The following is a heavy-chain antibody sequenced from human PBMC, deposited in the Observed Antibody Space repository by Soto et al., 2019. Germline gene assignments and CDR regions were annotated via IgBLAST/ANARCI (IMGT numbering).Heavy chain of an antibody. J-gene: IGHJ6*02. CDR1: GFTFSIYG. CDR3: AKDRSSSLDGMDV. CDR2: IWYDGSNK. Sequence: GGSLRLSCAASGFTFSIYGMHWVRQAPGKGLEWVAVIWYDGSNKYYADSVKGRFTISRDNSKNTLYLQVNSLRAEDTAVYYCAKDRSSSLDGMDVWGQGTTVTVSS. D-gene: IGHD6-13*01. V-gene: IGHV3-33*06.